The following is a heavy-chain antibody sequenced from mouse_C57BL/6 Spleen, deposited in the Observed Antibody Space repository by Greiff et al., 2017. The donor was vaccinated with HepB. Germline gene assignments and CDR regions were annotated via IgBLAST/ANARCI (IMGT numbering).Heavy chain of an antibody. V-gene: IGHV5-9-1*02. CDR1: GFTFSSYA. Sequence: EVKLMESGEGLVKPGGSLKLSCAASGFTFSSYAMSWVRQTPEKRLEWVAYISSGGDYIYYADTVKGRFTISRDNARNTLYLQMSSLKSEDTAMYYCTRVLSENYFDYWGQGTTLTVSS. J-gene: IGHJ2*01. CDR3: TRVLSENYFDY. CDR2: ISSGGDYI.